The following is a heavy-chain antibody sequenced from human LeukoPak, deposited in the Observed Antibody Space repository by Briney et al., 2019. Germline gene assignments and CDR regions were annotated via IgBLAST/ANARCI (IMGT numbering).Heavy chain of an antibody. CDR3: ARDLIMSFPMATIEY. CDR1: GFTFSSYA. D-gene: IGHD5-24*01. J-gene: IGHJ4*02. Sequence: GGSLRLSCAASGFTFSSYAMSWVRQAPGKGLEWVSAISGSGGSTYYADSVKGRFTISRDNAKNSLYLQMNSLRAEDTAVYYCARDLIMSFPMATIEYWGQGTLVTVSS. CDR2: ISGSGGST. V-gene: IGHV3-23*01.